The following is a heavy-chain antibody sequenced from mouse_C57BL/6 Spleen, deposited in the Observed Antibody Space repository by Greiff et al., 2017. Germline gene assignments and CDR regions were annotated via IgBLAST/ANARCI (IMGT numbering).Heavy chain of an antibody. J-gene: IGHJ4*01. CDR2: ISSGSSTI. Sequence: EVKLVESGGGLVKPGGSLKLSCAASGFTFSDYGMHWVRQAPEKGLEWVAYISSGSSTIYYADTVKGRFTISRDNAKNTLFLQMTSLRSEDTAVYYCAMCNYNGYDMDYWGQGTSVTVSS. CDR3: AMCNYNGYDMDY. CDR1: GFTFSDYG. V-gene: IGHV5-17*01. D-gene: IGHD2-1*01.